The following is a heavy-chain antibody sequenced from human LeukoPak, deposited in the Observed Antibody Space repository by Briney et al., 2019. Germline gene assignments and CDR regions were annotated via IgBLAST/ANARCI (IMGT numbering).Heavy chain of an antibody. CDR1: GYTFTSYG. J-gene: IGHJ4*02. CDR3: ARDVDTSMAYYFDC. V-gene: IGHV1-18*01. Sequence: GASVKVSCKASGYTFTSYGINWVRQAPGQGLEWMGWISAYNGDTNYAQNLQGRVTMTTDTSTNTAYMELRSLRSDDTAVYYCARDVDTSMAYYFDCWGQGTLVTVSS. CDR2: ISAYNGDT. D-gene: IGHD5-18*01.